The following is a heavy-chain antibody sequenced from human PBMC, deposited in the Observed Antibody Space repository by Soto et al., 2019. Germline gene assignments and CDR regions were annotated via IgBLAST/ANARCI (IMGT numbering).Heavy chain of an antibody. V-gene: IGHV4-34*01. CDR3: ARRIYRTQTTGGYYFDY. CDR2: INHSGST. J-gene: IGHJ4*02. D-gene: IGHD4-4*01. Sequence: PSDALSLTCAVYGGSFSGYYWSWIRQPPGKGLEWIGEINHSGSTNYNPSLKSRVTISVDTSKNQFSLKLSSVTAADTAVYYCARRIYRTQTTGGYYFDYWGQRTLVPV. CDR1: GGSFSGYY.